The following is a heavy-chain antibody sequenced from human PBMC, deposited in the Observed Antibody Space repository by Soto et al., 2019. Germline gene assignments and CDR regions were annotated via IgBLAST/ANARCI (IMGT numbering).Heavy chain of an antibody. CDR1: GGTFSSYA. D-gene: IGHD5-12*01. CDR2: IIPIFGTA. CDR3: AREEWLRPIGNWFDP. J-gene: IGHJ5*02. V-gene: IGHV1-69*13. Sequence: VASVKVSCKASGGTFSSYAISWVRQAPGQGLEWMRGIIPIFGTANYAQKFQGRVTITADESTSTAYMELSSLRSEDTAVYYWAREEWLRPIGNWFDPWGQGTLVTVS.